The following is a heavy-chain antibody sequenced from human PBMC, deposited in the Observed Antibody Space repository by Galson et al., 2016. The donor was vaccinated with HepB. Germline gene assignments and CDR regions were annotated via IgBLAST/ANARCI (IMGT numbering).Heavy chain of an antibody. CDR2: IWYDGSNK. D-gene: IGHD4-23*01. J-gene: IGHJ6*02. CDR1: GFSLTNYG. V-gene: IGHV3-33*01. Sequence: SLRLSCAASGFSLTNYGFHWVRQAPGKGLEWVAIIWYDGSNKYYADSVRGRVTISRDNSKHTLYLQMNSLRVEDTAVYYCARYSDYRGEYYFFGMDVWGQGTTVTVSS. CDR3: ARYSDYRGEYYFFGMDV.